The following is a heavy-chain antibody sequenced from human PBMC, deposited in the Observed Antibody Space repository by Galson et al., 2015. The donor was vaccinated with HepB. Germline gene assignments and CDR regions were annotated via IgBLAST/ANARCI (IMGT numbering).Heavy chain of an antibody. CDR3: ARILYGSGSPSFDY. Sequence: SLRLSCAASGFTFSSYWMSWVRQAPGKGLEWVANIKQDGSEKYYVDSVKGRFTISRDNAKNSLYLQMNSLRAEDTAVYYCARILYGSGSPSFDYWGQGTLVTVSS. CDR2: IKQDGSEK. D-gene: IGHD3-10*01. V-gene: IGHV3-7*03. J-gene: IGHJ4*02. CDR1: GFTFSSYW.